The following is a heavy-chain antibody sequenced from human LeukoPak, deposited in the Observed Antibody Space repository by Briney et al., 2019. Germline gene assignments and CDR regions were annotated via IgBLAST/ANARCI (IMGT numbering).Heavy chain of an antibody. CDR1: GFTFSTYS. CDR3: ARDESYAFDI. J-gene: IGHJ3*02. CDR2: SSGRTTTI. Sequence: GGSLRLSCAASGFTFSTYSMNWVRQAPGKGVEWVLHSSGRTTTISYADSVKGRFTISRDNAKNSLYLQMNSLRVEDTAVYYCARDESYAFDIWGQGTMVTVSS. V-gene: IGHV3-48*01.